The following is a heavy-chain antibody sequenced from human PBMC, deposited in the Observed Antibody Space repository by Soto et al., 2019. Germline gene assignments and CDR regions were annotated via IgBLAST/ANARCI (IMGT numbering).Heavy chain of an antibody. V-gene: IGHV6-1*01. CDR2: TYYRSKWYN. CDR1: GDIISSNSAA. J-gene: IGHJ5*02. D-gene: IGHD6-13*01. CDR3: ARGRAAGSGDWLDP. Sequence: SQTLSLTCDISGDIISSNSAAWNWIRQSPSRGLEWLGRTYYRSKWYNDYAVSVRGRITINPDTSKNQFSLQLKSVAPDDTAVYYCARGRAAGSGDWLDPWGQGXHVTVS.